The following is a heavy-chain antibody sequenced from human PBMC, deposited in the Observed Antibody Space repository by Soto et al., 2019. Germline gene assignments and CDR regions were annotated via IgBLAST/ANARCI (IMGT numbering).Heavy chain of an antibody. CDR2: TSGSGDTT. Sequence: EVQLLESGGGLRQPGGSLRLSCAVSGFIFSNYGMSWVRQAPGKGLEWVSATSGSGDTTYYADSVKGRFTISRDNSKNTLYVQMISLRAEVTAVYYCAKDLGYDGSGIEIWGQGTLVTVSP. D-gene: IGHD3-10*01. J-gene: IGHJ4*02. CDR3: AKDLGYDGSGIEI. CDR1: GFIFSNYG. V-gene: IGHV3-23*01.